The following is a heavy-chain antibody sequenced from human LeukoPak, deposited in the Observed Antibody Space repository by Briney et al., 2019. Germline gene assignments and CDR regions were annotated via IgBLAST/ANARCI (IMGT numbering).Heavy chain of an antibody. V-gene: IGHV1-2*06. CDR2: VNPKTGDS. CDR3: ASTSISSGG. D-gene: IGHD1-26*01. Sequence: ASVKVSCKASGYTFTSNYIHWVRQAPRQGFEWMGRVNPKTGDSNYAQKFQGRISMTRDTSITTVYLDLYSLTSDDTAVYFCASTSISSGGWGQGTLVTVSS. J-gene: IGHJ4*02. CDR1: GYTFTSNY.